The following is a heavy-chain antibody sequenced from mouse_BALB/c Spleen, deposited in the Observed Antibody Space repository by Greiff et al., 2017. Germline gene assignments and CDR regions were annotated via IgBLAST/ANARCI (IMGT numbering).Heavy chain of an antibody. CDR2: ISSGGST. V-gene: IGHV5-6-5*01. J-gene: IGHJ1*01. Sequence: EVNVVESGGGLVKPGGSLKLSCAASGFTFSSYAMSWVRQTPEKRLEWVASISSGGSTYYPVSVKGRFTISRDNARNILYLQMSSLRSEDTAMYYCARELRLSYWYFDVWGAGTTVTVSS. D-gene: IGHD2-4*01. CDR3: ARELRLSYWYFDV. CDR1: GFTFSSYA.